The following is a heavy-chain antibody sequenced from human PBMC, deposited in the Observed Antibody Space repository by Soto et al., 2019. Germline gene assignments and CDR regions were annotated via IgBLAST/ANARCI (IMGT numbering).Heavy chain of an antibody. D-gene: IGHD3-10*01. V-gene: IGHV4-59*01. CDR2: IYYSGST. Sequence: SETLSLTCTVSGGSISSYYWSWIRQPPGKGLEWIGYIYYSGSTNYNPSLKSRVTISVDTSKNQFSLKLSSVTAADTAVYYCARDRSYYYGSGSFLQAYYYYYGMDVWGQGTTVTV. CDR3: ARDRSYYYGSGSFLQAYYYYYGMDV. CDR1: GGSISSYY. J-gene: IGHJ6*02.